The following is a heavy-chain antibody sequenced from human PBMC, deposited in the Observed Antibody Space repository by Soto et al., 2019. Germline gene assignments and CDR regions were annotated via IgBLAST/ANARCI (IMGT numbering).Heavy chain of an antibody. CDR3: VREGWFVDD. J-gene: IGHJ4*02. V-gene: IGHV1-3*05. Sequence: QVQLVQSGAEERKPGASVKLSCRASGYTFISYAIHWVRQAPGQRLEWMGWVNPATGHTEYSQKFQGRVTITRDTSAKTGYMELSSLRSEDTAVYYCVREGWFVDDWGQGTLVTVSS. D-gene: IGHD3-10*01. CDR1: GYTFISYA. CDR2: VNPATGHT.